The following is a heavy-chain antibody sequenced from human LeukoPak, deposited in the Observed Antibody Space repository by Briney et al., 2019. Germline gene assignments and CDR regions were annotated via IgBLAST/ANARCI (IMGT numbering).Heavy chain of an antibody. V-gene: IGHV4-39*01. CDR2: IYYSGST. D-gene: IGHD6-19*01. Sequence: SETLSLTCSVSGGSISSSNYHWGWIRQPPGKGLEWIGSIYYSGSTYYNPSLKSRVTISVDTSKNQFSLKLSSVTAAGTAVYYCARVSSSGWLDYWGQGTLVTVSS. CDR3: ARVSSSGWLDY. CDR1: GGSISSSNYH. J-gene: IGHJ4*02.